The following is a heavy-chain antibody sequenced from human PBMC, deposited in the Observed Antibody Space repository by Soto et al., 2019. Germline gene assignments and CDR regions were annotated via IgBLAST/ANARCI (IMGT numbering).Heavy chain of an antibody. J-gene: IGHJ4*02. V-gene: IGHV5-51*01. CDR2: IYPGDSYT. CDR1: GYSFTSYW. D-gene: IGHD6-13*01. Sequence: ESLKSSCKCSGYSFTSYWIGWVRQMPGKCLEWMVIIYPGDSYTRYSPSFQGQVTISADKSISTAYLQWSSLKASDAAMYYCARHYRRIAEAGMEVCFEXSGQGTSFTVS. CDR3: ARHYRRIAEAGMEVCFEX.